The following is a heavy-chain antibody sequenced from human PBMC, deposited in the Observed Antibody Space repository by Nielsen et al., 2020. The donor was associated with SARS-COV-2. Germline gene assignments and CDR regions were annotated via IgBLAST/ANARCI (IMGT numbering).Heavy chain of an antibody. V-gene: IGHV3-30*18. J-gene: IGHJ4*02. Sequence: GGSLRLSCAASGFTFSSYGMHWVRQAPGKGLEWVAVISYDGSNKYYADSVKGRFTISRDNSKNTLYLQMGSLRAEDMAVYYCAKDGVLVMRGYFDFGGQGTMVTVSS. D-gene: IGHD2-8*02. CDR3: AKDGVLVMRGYFDF. CDR2: ISYDGSNK. CDR1: GFTFSSYG.